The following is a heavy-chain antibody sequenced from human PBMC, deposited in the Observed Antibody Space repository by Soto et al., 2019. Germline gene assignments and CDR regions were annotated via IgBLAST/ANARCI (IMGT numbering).Heavy chain of an antibody. CDR1: GLTFSDYN. D-gene: IGHD5-12*01. CDR2: ISASGNTI. Sequence: GGSLRLSCAASGLTFSDYNMNWVRQALGKGLEWVSCISASGNTIYYADSVRGRFTISRDNAKNSLFLQMNSLRDDDTAVYYCARGSYSKGEVSWGQGTLVTVSS. J-gene: IGHJ4*02. CDR3: ARGSYSKGEVS. V-gene: IGHV3-48*02.